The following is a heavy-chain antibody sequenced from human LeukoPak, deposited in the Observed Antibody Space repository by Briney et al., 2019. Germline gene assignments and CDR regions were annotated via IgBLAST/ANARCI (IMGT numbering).Heavy chain of an antibody. Sequence: GGSLRLSCAASGFTFSSYNMNWVRQAPGKGLEWVSSISGTGSDTYYTDSLKGRFTVSRDNAKNSLYLQMNSLRAEDTAVYYCARDVYRIFDYWGLGTLVTVSS. J-gene: IGHJ4*02. V-gene: IGHV3-21*01. CDR2: ISGTGSDT. CDR3: ARDVYRIFDY. CDR1: GFTFSSYN. D-gene: IGHD1-14*01.